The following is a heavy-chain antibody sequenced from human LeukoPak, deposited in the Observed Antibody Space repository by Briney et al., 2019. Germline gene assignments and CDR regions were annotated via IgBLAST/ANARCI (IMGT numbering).Heavy chain of an antibody. J-gene: IGHJ4*02. CDR2: IKSKTDGGTT. CDR3: TTGEVVPAAPFDY. Sequence: GGSLRLSCAASGFTFSNAWMSWVRQAPGKGLEWVGRIKSKTDGGTTDYAAPVKGRFTISRDDSKNTLYLQMNSLKTEDTAVYYCTTGEVVPAAPFDYWGQGTLVTVSS. D-gene: IGHD2-2*01. V-gene: IGHV3-15*01. CDR1: GFTFSNAW.